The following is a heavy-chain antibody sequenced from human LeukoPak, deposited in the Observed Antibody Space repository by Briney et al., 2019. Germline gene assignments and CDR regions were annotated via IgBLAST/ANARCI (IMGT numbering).Heavy chain of an antibody. D-gene: IGHD6-13*01. Sequence: PSETLSLTCAVYGVSFSGSYWSWIRQPPGKGLEWIGEINHSGSTNYNPSLKSRVTISVDTSKNQFSLKLSSVTAADTAVYYCARAYSSSWFNWFDPWGQGTLVTVSS. J-gene: IGHJ5*02. CDR1: GVSFSGSY. CDR3: ARAYSSSWFNWFDP. CDR2: INHSGST. V-gene: IGHV4-34*01.